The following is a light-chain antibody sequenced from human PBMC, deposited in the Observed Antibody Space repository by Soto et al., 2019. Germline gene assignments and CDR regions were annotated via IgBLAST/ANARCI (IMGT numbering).Light chain of an antibody. Sequence: EIVMTQPPATLSVSPGERATLSCRASQSVSGNLAWYQQKPGQAPRLLIYGASIRATGIPARFSGSGSGTEFTLTISSLQSEDFAVYYCQQYNNWPPLTFGGGTKVEIK. J-gene: IGKJ4*01. V-gene: IGKV3-15*01. CDR3: QQYNNWPPLT. CDR1: QSVSGN. CDR2: GAS.